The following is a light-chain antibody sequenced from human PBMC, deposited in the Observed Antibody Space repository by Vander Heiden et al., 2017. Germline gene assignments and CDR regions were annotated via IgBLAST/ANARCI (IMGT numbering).Light chain of an antibody. CDR1: QGISSY. Sequence: DIQLTKPPSFLSASVGDRVTITCRASQGISSYLVWYQQKPGKAPKLLIYAASTLQSGVPSRFSGSGSGTEFTLTISSLQPEDFATYYCQQLNTYLLTFGGGTKVEI. V-gene: IGKV1-9*01. CDR3: QQLNTYLLT. CDR2: AAS. J-gene: IGKJ4*01.